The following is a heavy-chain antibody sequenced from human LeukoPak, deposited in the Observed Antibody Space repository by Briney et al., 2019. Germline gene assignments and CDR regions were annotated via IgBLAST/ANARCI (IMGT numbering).Heavy chain of an antibody. D-gene: IGHD3-10*01. J-gene: IGHJ3*02. CDR1: GFTFSSYA. CDR3: ARDVGSGSKAFDI. V-gene: IGHV3-64*01. Sequence: GGPLRLSCAASGFTFSSYAMFWVRQAPGMGLEYVSTITTNGGNTFYANSVKGRFTISRDNSKNTLYLQMGSLRAEDMAVYYCARDVGSGSKAFDIWGQGTMVTVSS. CDR2: ITTNGGNT.